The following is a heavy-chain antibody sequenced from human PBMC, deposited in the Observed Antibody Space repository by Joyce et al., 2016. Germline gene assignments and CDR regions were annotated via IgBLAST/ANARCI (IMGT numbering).Heavy chain of an antibody. V-gene: IGHV3-73*02. CDR1: GFTLSGSS. J-gene: IGHJ6*02. CDR3: SNYDLWSGYSPSRDV. CDR2: IRSKANGDAT. D-gene: IGHD3-3*01. Sequence: EVQLVESGGGLVQPGGSLKLSCAVSGFTLSGSSVHWVRQAAGKGLEWVGRIRSKANGDATAYAASVKGRCSISRDDSKNTAYLQMNSLKTEDTAVYYCSNYDLWSGYSPSRDVWGQGSTVTVSS.